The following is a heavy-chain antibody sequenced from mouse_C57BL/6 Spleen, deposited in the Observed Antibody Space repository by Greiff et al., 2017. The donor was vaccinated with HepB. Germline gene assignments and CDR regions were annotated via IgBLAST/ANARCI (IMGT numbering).Heavy chain of an antibody. CDR2: IWSDGST. J-gene: IGHJ4*01. V-gene: IGHV2-6-1*01. D-gene: IGHD2-1*01. CDR1: GFSLTSYG. CDR3: ARHEGYYGNYEAMDY. Sequence: VMLVESGPGLVAPSQSLSITCTVSGFSLTSYGVHWVRQPPGKGLEWLVVIWSDGSTTYNSALKSRLSISKDNSKSQVFLKMNSLQTDDTAMYYCARHEGYYGNYEAMDYWGQGTSVTVSS.